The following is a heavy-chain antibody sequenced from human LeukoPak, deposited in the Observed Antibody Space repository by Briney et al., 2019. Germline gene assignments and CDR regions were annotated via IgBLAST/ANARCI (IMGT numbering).Heavy chain of an antibody. CDR2: INHSGST. Sequence: SETLSLTCAVYGGSFSGYYWSLISQPPGKGLEWIGGINHSGSTNYNPSLKSRVTISVDTSKNQFSLKLSSVTAADTAVYYCARARGYCSSTSCYHLDVWGKGTTVTVSS. CDR3: ARARGYCSSTSCYHLDV. CDR1: GGSFSGYY. J-gene: IGHJ6*04. V-gene: IGHV4-34*01. D-gene: IGHD2-2*01.